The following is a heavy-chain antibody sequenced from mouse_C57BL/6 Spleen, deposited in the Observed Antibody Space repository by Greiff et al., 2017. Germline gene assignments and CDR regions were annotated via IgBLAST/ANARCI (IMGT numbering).Heavy chain of an antibody. V-gene: IGHV5-17*01. J-gene: IGHJ4*01. Sequence: EVQLVVSGGGLVKPGGCLNLSCAASGFTFSDYGTHWVRQAPEKGREWVAYISSGSRTIYYADTVKGRSTISRDNAKNTLFLQMTSLRSEDTAMYYCVRGGYYARDYWGQGTSVTVSS. CDR3: VRGGYYARDY. CDR1: GFTFSDYG. D-gene: IGHD2-12*01. CDR2: ISSGSRTI.